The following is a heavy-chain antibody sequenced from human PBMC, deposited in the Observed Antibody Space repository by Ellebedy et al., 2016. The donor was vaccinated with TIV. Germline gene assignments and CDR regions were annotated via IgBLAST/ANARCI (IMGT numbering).Heavy chain of an antibody. V-gene: IGHV4-59*12. CDR1: GGSISSYY. J-gene: IGHJ4*02. D-gene: IGHD5-12*01. Sequence: MPSETLSLTCTVSGGSISSYYWSWIRQPPGKGLEWIGYIYYSGSTNYNPSLKSRVTISVDTSKNQFSLKLSSVTAADTAVYYCARSELGGGYVPFDYWGQGTLVTVSS. CDR3: ARSELGGGYVPFDY. CDR2: IYYSGST.